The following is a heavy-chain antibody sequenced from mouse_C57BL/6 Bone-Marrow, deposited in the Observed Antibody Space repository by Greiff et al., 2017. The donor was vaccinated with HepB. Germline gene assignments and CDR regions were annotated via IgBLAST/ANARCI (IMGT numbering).Heavy chain of an antibody. V-gene: IGHV5-17*01. Sequence: EVKVVESGGGLVKPGGSLKLSCAASGFTFSDDGMHWVRQAPEKGLEWVAYISSGSSTIYYADTVKGRFTISRDNAKNTLFLQMTSLRSEDTAMYYCTTANWYFDVWGTGTTVTVSS. CDR1: GFTFSDDG. CDR2: ISSGSSTI. CDR3: TTANWYFDV. D-gene: IGHD1-2*01. J-gene: IGHJ1*03.